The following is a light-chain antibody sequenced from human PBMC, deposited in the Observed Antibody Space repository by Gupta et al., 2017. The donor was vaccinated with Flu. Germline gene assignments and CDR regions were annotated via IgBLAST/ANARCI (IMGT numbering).Light chain of an antibody. CDR3: QKYNSAPCL. CDR2: GAS. V-gene: IGKV1-27*01. CDR1: QGITNY. Sequence: GDRVTITGRARQGITNYLAWYQQKAGKVPKLLIYGASTLQSGVPSRFSGSGSGTDFTLTISNLQPEYVATYYCQKYNSAPCLFGGGTKVEIK. J-gene: IGKJ4*01.